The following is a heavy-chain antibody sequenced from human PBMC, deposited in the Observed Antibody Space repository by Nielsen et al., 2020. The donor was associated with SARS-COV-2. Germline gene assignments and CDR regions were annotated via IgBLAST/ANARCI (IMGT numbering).Heavy chain of an antibody. CDR2: ISWNSGSI. Sequence: SLKISCAASGFTFDDYAMHWVRQAPGKGLEWVSGISWNSGSIGYADSVKGRFTISRDNAKNSLYLQMNSLRAEDTALYYCAKVDICSSTSCYDSAFDIWGQGTMVTASS. CDR3: AKVDICSSTSCYDSAFDI. CDR1: GFTFDDYA. D-gene: IGHD2-2*01. V-gene: IGHV3-9*01. J-gene: IGHJ3*02.